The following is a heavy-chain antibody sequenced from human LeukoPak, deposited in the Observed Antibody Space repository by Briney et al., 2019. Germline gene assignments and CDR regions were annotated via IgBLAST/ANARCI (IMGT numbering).Heavy chain of an antibody. D-gene: IGHD3-9*01. CDR2: INPNSGGT. CDR1: GYTFTGYY. Sequence: GASVKVSCKASGYTFTGYYMHWVRQAPGQGLEWMGWINPNSGGTNYAQKFQGRVTMTRDTSISTAYMELSRLRSDDTAVYYCARGYYDILTSAYAFDIWGQGTMVTVSS. V-gene: IGHV1-2*02. J-gene: IGHJ3*02. CDR3: ARGYYDILTSAYAFDI.